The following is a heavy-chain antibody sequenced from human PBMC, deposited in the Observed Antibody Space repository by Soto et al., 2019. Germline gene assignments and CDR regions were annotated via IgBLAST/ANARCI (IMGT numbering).Heavy chain of an antibody. D-gene: IGHD3-22*01. CDR1: GFTFSSYG. V-gene: IGHV3-33*01. J-gene: IGHJ3*02. CDR3: AREGFTMIGINDAFDI. Sequence: GGSLRLSCAASGFTFSSYGMHWVRQAPGKGLEWVAVIWYDGSNKYYADSVKGRFTISRDNSKNTLYPQMNSLRAEDTAVYYCAREGFTMIGINDAFDIWGQGTMVTVSS. CDR2: IWYDGSNK.